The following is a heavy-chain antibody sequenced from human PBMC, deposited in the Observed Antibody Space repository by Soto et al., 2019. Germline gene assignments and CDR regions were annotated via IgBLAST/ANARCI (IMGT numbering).Heavy chain of an antibody. CDR1: GGSISSGGYY. CDR2: IYYSGST. J-gene: IGHJ2*01. Sequence: PSETLSLTCALSGGSISSGGYYWSWIRQPPGKGLEWIGYIYYSGSTNYNPSLKSRVTISVDTSKNQFSLKLSSVTAADTAVYYCARIRITMIVVGYFDLWGRGTLVTVS. V-gene: IGHV4-61*08. D-gene: IGHD3-22*01. CDR3: ARIRITMIVVGYFDL.